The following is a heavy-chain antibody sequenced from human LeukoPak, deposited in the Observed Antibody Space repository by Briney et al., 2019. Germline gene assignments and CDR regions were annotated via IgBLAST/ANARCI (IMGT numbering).Heavy chain of an antibody. CDR2: ISSSSSYI. CDR3: ASFPIDSEQYYFDY. Sequence: GGSLRLSCAASGFTFSSYAMSWVRQAPGKGLEWVSSISSSSSYIYYADSVKGRFTISRDNAKNSLYLQMNSLRAEDTAVYYCASFPIDSEQYYFDYWGQGTLVTVSS. CDR1: GFTFSSYA. D-gene: IGHD1-26*01. J-gene: IGHJ4*02. V-gene: IGHV3-21*01.